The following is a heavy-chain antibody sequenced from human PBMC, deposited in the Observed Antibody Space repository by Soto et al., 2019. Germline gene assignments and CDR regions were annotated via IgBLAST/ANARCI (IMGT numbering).Heavy chain of an antibody. CDR3: ARHDSYYDILTGYYALGDDAFDI. Sequence: SETLSLTCTVSGGSISSSSYYWGWIRQPPGKGLEWIGSIYYSGSTYYNPSLKSRVTISVDTSKNQFSLKLSSVTAADTAVYYCARHDSYYDILTGYYALGDDAFDIWGQGTMVTVSS. D-gene: IGHD3-9*01. J-gene: IGHJ3*02. CDR1: GGSISSSSYY. V-gene: IGHV4-39*01. CDR2: IYYSGST.